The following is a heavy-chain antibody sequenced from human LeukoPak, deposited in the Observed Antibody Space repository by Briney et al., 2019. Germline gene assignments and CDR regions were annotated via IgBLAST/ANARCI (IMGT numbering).Heavy chain of an antibody. CDR3: ARGAVAYDYFDN. D-gene: IGHD6-19*01. CDR1: GGSFSGYY. J-gene: IGHJ4*02. CDR2: INHSGST. Sequence: SETLSLTCAVYGGSFSGYYWSWIRQPPGKGLEWIGEINHSGSTNYNPSLKSRVTISVDTSKNQFSLKLSSVTAADTAVYYCARGAVAYDYFDNWGQGTLVTVSS. V-gene: IGHV4-34*01.